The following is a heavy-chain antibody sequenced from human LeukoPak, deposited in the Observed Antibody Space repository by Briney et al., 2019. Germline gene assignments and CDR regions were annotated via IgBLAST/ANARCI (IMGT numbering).Heavy chain of an antibody. Sequence: GESLRLSCAASGFTFDDYAMHWVRQAPGKGLEWVSLISGDGGSTYYADSVKGRFTISRDNSKNSLYLQMNSLRTEDTALYYCAKGRGTGYYYYYMDVWGKGTTVTVSS. V-gene: IGHV3-43*02. CDR2: ISGDGGST. CDR1: GFTFDDYA. CDR3: AKGRGTGYYYYYMDV. J-gene: IGHJ6*03. D-gene: IGHD3/OR15-3a*01.